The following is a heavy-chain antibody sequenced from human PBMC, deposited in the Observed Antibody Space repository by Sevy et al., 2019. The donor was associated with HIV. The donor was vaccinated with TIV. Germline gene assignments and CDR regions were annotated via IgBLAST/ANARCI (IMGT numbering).Heavy chain of an antibody. CDR2: INTNTGNP. D-gene: IGHD3-16*02. CDR3: AVPLYYDYIWGSYRQGGYYFDY. Sequence: ASVKVSCKASGYTFTSYAMNWVRQAPGQGLEWMGWINTNTGNPTYAQGFTGRFVFSLDTSVSTAYLQFSSLKAEDTAVYYCAVPLYYDYIWGSYRQGGYYFDYWGQGTLVTVSS. CDR1: GYTFTSYA. J-gene: IGHJ4*02. V-gene: IGHV7-4-1*02.